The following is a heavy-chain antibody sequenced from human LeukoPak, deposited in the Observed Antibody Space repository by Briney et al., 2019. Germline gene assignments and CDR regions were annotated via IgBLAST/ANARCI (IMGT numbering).Heavy chain of an antibody. V-gene: IGHV4-30-4*01. D-gene: IGHD3-3*01. CDR1: GGSISSGDYY. J-gene: IGHJ4*02. CDR2: IFYTGST. Sequence: SQTLSLTCSVSGGSISSGDYYLSWIRQPPGKGLEWIGYIFYTGSTYYNPSLTSRVTVSIDTSKNQFSLRLTSVTAADTAVYYCARVVFWSGYHYFDYWGQGTLVTVSS. CDR3: ARVVFWSGYHYFDY.